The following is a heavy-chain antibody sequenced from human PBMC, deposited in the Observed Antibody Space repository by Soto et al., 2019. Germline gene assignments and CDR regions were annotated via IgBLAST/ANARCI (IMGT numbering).Heavy chain of an antibody. J-gene: IGHJ6*02. CDR1: GFTFSDHY. CDR3: AREVGYYDILTDTYYYYGMDV. CDR2: TRNKANSYTT. V-gene: IGHV3-72*01. D-gene: IGHD3-9*01. Sequence: EVQLVESGGGLVQPGGSLRLSCAASGFTFSDHYMDWVRQAPGKGLEWVGRTRNKANSYTTEYAASVKGRFTISRDDSKNSLYLQMNSLKTEDTAVYYCAREVGYYDILTDTYYYYGMDVWGQGTTVTVSS.